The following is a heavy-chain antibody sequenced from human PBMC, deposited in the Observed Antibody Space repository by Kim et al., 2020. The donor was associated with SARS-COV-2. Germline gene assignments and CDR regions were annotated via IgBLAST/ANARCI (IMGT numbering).Heavy chain of an antibody. CDR3: ARLAVGATTSRNYYYGMDV. D-gene: IGHD1-26*01. J-gene: IGHJ6*02. CDR2: IYYSGST. CDR1: GGSISSYY. Sequence: SETLSLTCTVSGGSISSYYWSWIRQPPGKGLEWIGYIYYSGSTNYNPSLKSRVTISVDTSKNQFSLKLSSVTAADTAVYYCARLAVGATTSRNYYYGMDVWGQGTTVTVSS. V-gene: IGHV4-59*13.